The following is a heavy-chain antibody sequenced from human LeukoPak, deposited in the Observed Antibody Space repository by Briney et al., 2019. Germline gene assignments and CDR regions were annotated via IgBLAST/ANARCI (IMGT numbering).Heavy chain of an antibody. CDR3: ARGTRGGHFDY. Sequence: TSETLSLTCTVPGASISSGDYYWSWIRQPPGKGLEWIGYISYSGATYYNPSLKSRATISEDTSKNQFSLKLTSVTAADTAVYYCARGTRGGHFDYWGQGTLVPVSS. J-gene: IGHJ4*02. D-gene: IGHD2-2*01. CDR2: ISYSGAT. V-gene: IGHV4-30-4*01. CDR1: GASISSGDYY.